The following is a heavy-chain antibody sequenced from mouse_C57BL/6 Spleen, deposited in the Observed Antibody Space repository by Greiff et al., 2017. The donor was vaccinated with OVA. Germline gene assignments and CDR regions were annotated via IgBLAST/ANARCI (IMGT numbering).Heavy chain of an antibody. Sequence: VQLRQSGPELVKPGASVKISCKASGYAFSSSWMNWVKQRPGKGLEWIGRIYPGDGDTNYNGKFKGKATLTADKSSSTAYMQLSSLTSEDSAVYFCARSGLYGSSSFDVWGTGTTVTVSS. J-gene: IGHJ1*03. CDR3: ARSGLYGSSSFDV. D-gene: IGHD1-1*01. CDR1: GYAFSSSW. V-gene: IGHV1-82*01. CDR2: IYPGDGDT.